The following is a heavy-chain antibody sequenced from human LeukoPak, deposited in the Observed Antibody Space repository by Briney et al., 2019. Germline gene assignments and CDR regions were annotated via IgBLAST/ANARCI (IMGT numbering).Heavy chain of an antibody. J-gene: IGHJ6*03. Sequence: SETLSLTCAVYGGSFSGYYWSWIRQPPGKGLEWIGEINHSGSTNYNPSLKSRVTISVDTSKNQFSLKLSSVTAADTAVYYCARHIAARLYYMDVWGKGTTVTVSS. CDR3: ARHIAARLYYMDV. V-gene: IGHV4-34*01. D-gene: IGHD6-6*01. CDR2: INHSGST. CDR1: GGSFSGYY.